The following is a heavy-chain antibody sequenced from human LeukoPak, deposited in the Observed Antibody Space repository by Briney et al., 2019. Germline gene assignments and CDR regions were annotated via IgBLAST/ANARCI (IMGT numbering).Heavy chain of an antibody. J-gene: IGHJ4*02. Sequence: ASVKVSCKASGYTFTSYDINWVRQATGQGLEWMGWMNPNSGNTGYAQKFQGRVTTTRNTSISTAYMELSSLRSDDTAAYYCARGAAAVDYWGQGALVTVSS. D-gene: IGHD6-13*01. CDR1: GYTFTSYD. CDR2: MNPNSGNT. V-gene: IGHV1-8*01. CDR3: ARGAAAVDY.